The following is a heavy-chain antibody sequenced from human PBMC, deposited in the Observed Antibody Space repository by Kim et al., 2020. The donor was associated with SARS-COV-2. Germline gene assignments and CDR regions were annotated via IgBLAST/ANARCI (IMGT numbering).Heavy chain of an antibody. D-gene: IGHD3-3*01. J-gene: IGHJ6*02. CDR3: ARVPYGSHFITIYRYGMDV. V-gene: IGHV4-31*03. Sequence: SETLSLTCTVSGGSISSGDYYWSWIRQHPGKGLEWIGYIYYSGSTYYNPSLKSRVTISVDTSKNQFSLKLSSVTAADTAVYYCARVPYGSHFITIYRYGMDVWGQGPRSPSP. CDR1: GGSISSGDYY. CDR2: IYYSGST.